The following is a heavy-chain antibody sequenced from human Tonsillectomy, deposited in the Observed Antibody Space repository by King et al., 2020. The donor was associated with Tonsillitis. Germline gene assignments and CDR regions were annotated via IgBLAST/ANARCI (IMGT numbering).Heavy chain of an antibody. CDR3: AKDKGADYYDSGSGAFDF. V-gene: IGHV3-21*01. Sequence: VQLVESGGGLVKPGESLRLACATSGFTFSNFDMNWVRQAPGKGLEWVSSISSGGRNIYYADSVKGRFTISRDKAGNSMFLRMNSLRVEDTAVYYCAKDKGADYYDSGSGAFDFWGKGTTVTVSS. CDR2: ISSGGRNI. D-gene: IGHD3-22*01. CDR1: GFTFSNFD. J-gene: IGHJ3*01.